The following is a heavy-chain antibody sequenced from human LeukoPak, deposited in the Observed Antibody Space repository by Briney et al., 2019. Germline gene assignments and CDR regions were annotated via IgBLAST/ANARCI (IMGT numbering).Heavy chain of an antibody. CDR2: ISSSSYI. D-gene: IGHD2-2*01. Sequence: GGSLRLSCAASGFTFSSYSTNWVRQAPGKGLEWVSSISSSSYIYYADSVKGRFTISRDKSRNTLYLQMSSLRAEDTAIYYCAKGWVVPAATPYFDYWGQGTPVTVSS. J-gene: IGHJ4*02. CDR3: AKGWVVPAATPYFDY. CDR1: GFTFSSYS. V-gene: IGHV3-21*04.